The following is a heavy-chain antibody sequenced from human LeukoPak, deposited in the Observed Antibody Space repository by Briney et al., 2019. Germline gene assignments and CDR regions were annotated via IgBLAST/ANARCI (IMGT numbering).Heavy chain of an antibody. CDR1: GFTVSSNY. Sequence: GGSLRLSCAASGFTVSSNYMSWVRQAPGKGLEWVSVIYSGGSTYYADSVKGRFTISRDNSKNTLYLQMNSLRAEDTAVYYCARDPQYYYDSSGLDWGQGTLVTVSS. CDR2: IYSGGST. V-gene: IGHV3-66*01. CDR3: ARDPQYYYDSSGLD. D-gene: IGHD3-22*01. J-gene: IGHJ4*02.